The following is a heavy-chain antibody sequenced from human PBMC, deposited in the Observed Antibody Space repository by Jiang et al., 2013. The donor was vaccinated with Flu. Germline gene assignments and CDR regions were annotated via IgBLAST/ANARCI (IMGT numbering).Heavy chain of an antibody. CDR1: GYTFTSYD. Sequence: SGAEVKKPGASVRVSCKPSGYTFTSYDINWVRQSTGQGLEWMGWMNPYNGNTEYAQKFRGRVTMTSDTSISTVYMELSSLSSEDTALYFCARELRRGLFDSWGQGTPVTVSS. V-gene: IGHV1-8*01. CDR2: MNPYNGNT. CDR3: ARELRRGLFDS. J-gene: IGHJ4*02. D-gene: IGHD1-7*01.